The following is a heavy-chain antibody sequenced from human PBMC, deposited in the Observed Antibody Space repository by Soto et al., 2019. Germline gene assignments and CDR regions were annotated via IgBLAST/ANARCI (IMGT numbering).Heavy chain of an antibody. D-gene: IGHD3-10*01. Sequence: SGTLSLTCSVSGDSISRNHWSWIRQPPGKGLEWIGYIYYSGATNYNSSLKSRVTISVDTSKNQFSLKLSSVTAADTALYYCARGTENSGSYYTAFDVWGQGTMVTVSS. CDR1: GDSISRNH. J-gene: IGHJ3*01. CDR3: ARGTENSGSYYTAFDV. CDR2: IYYSGAT. V-gene: IGHV4-59*01.